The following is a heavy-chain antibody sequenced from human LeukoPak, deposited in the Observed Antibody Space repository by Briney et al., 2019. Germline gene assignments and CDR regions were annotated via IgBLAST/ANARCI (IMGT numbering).Heavy chain of an antibody. V-gene: IGHV3-11*03. D-gene: IGHD2-2*01. CDR2: ISTSSNNT. Sequence: GGSLRLSCAASGFTFSDYYMNWIRQAPGKGLEWVSYISTSSNNTNYADSVKGRFTISRDNARNSLYLQMNSLRAEDTAVYYCARGRVVVVPATMIREDDAFDTWGPGTMVTVSS. J-gene: IGHJ3*02. CDR3: ARGRVVVVPATMIREDDAFDT. CDR1: GFTFSDYY.